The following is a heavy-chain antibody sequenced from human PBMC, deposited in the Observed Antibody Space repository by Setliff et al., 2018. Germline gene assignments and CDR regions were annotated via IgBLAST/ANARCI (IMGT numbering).Heavy chain of an antibody. D-gene: IGHD3-22*01. V-gene: IGHV3-74*01. J-gene: IGHJ2*01. CDR1: GFTFDDYG. Sequence: GGSLRLSCAASGFTFDDYGMSWVRQAPGEGLVCVSRMNSDGNSIFYADSVKGRFTISRDNAKNTLYLQMNSLRDEDTAVYFCARGRAYSDSSGYYLLYWYFDLWGRGTLVTVSS. CDR2: MNSDGNSI. CDR3: ARGRAYSDSSGYYLLYWYFDL.